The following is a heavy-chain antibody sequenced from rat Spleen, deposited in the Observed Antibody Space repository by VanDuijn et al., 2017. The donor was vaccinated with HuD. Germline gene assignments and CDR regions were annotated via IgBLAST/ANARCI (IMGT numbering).Heavy chain of an antibody. CDR1: GVTFNNYW. J-gene: IGHJ2*01. CDR3: ERLHYGGYSEGYYFDY. V-gene: IGHV5-31*01. Sequence: EVHLVESGGGLVQPGRSLKLSCVASGVTFNNYWMNWIRQAPGKGLEWVAAITHTGDSTFYPDSVKGRFTISRDDAKSTLYLQMNSLRSEDTATYYCERLHYGGYSEGYYFDYWGQGVMVTVSS. CDR2: ITHTGDST. D-gene: IGHD1-11*01.